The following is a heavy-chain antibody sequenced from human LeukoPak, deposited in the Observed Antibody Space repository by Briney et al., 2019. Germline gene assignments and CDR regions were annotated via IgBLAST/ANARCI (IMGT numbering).Heavy chain of an antibody. CDR2: IYYSGST. D-gene: IGHD6-13*01. Sequence: SVTLSLTCTVSGGSIRSYYWSWIRQPPGKGLEWIAYIYYSGSTNYNPSLKSRVTISVDTSKNQFSLKLSSVTAADTAVYYCARVYYSNSYDYWYFDLWGRGTLVTVSS. CDR1: GGSIRSYY. V-gene: IGHV4-59*01. J-gene: IGHJ2*01. CDR3: ARVYYSNSYDYWYFDL.